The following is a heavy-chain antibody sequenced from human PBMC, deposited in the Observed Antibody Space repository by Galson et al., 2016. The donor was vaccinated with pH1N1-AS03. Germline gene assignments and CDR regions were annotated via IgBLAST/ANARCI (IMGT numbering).Heavy chain of an antibody. V-gene: IGHV4-61*09. CDR1: GGSVSSTNYY. J-gene: IGHJ4*02. CDR3: AREAGDYAEYYFDY. Sequence: LTCTVSGGSVSSTNYYWSWIRQPAGKGLEWIGHIYFNGNTNYNPSLKSRVTISIDTSKNQFSLKLISVTAADTAVYYCAREAGDYAEYYFDYWGQGSLVTVSS. D-gene: IGHD4-17*01. CDR2: IYFNGNT.